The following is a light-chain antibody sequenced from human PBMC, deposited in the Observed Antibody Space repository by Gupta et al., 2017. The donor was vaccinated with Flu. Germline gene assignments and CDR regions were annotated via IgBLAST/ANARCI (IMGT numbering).Light chain of an antibody. V-gene: IGLV2-14*01. J-gene: IGLJ2*01. Sequence: QSALPQPASASGSPGQSIAISCTGTSSDVGGYDYVSWYQQHPGKAPKLILFEVSRRPGGISDRFSGSKSGNTASLTISGLLAEDEAFYYCSSYTSTNTVVVFGGGTKLTVL. CDR2: EVS. CDR1: SSDVGGYDY. CDR3: SSYTSTNTVVV.